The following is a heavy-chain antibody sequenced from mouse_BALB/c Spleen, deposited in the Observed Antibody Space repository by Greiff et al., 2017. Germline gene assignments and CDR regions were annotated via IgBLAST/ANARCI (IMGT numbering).Heavy chain of an antibody. Sequence: VKLMESGPGLVQPSQSLSITCTVSGFSLTSYGVHWVRQSPGKGLEWLGVIWSGGSTDYNAAFISRLSISKDNSKSQVFFKMNSLQANDTAIYYCARIYYDYVGFAYWGQGTMVTVCA. D-gene: IGHD2-4*01. CDR3: ARIYYDYVGFAY. J-gene: IGHJ3*01. CDR1: GFSLTSYG. CDR2: IWSGGST. V-gene: IGHV2-2*02.